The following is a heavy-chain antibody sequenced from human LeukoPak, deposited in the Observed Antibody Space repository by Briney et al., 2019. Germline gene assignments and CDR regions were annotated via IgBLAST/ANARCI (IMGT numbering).Heavy chain of an antibody. Sequence: GASVKVSCKASGYTFTSYGISWVRQAPGQGLEWMGWISAYNGNTNYAQKLQGRVTMTTDTSTSTAYMEMKSLRSDDTAVYYCGEETWKQLCPNSFASWGKGTLVTVSS. CDR1: GYTFTSYG. D-gene: IGHD5-18*01. CDR3: GEETWKQLCPNSFAS. V-gene: IGHV1-18*01. CDR2: ISAYNGNT. J-gene: IGHJ4*02.